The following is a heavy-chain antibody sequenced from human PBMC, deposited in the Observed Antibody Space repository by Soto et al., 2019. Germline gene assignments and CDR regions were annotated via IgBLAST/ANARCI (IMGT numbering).Heavy chain of an antibody. J-gene: IGHJ4*02. D-gene: IGHD3-10*01. V-gene: IGHV3-9*03. CDR3: AKDARSGSYYTFFDY. CDR1: GFTFDDYA. CDR2: ISWNSGSI. Sequence: EVQLVESGGGLVQPGRSLRLSCAASGFTFDDYAMHWVRQAPGKGLEWVSGISWNSGSIGYADSVKGRFTISRDNAKNSLYLQMNSLRAEDMALYYCAKDARSGSYYTFFDYWGQGTLVTVSS.